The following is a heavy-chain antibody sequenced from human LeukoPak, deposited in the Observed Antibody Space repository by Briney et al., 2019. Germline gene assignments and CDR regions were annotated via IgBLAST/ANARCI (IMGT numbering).Heavy chain of an antibody. V-gene: IGHV1-46*01. D-gene: IGHD5-12*01. Sequence: ASVKVSCKASGYTFTSYYMHWVRQAPGQGLEWMGIINPSGGSTSYAQKFQGRVTMTRDMSTSTVYMELSSPRSEDTAVYYCARVVSGYDSEFDYWGQGTLVTVSS. CDR2: INPSGGST. CDR3: ARVVSGYDSEFDY. J-gene: IGHJ4*02. CDR1: GYTFTSYY.